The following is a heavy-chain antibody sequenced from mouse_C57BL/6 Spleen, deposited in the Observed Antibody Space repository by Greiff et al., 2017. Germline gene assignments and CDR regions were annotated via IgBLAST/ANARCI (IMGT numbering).Heavy chain of an antibody. CDR1: GFSFTSYG. D-gene: IGHD3-1*01. CDR3: AKHTPLGAMDY. J-gene: IGHJ4*01. Sequence: VQRVESGPGLVAPSQSLSITCTVSGFSFTSYGVDWVRQPPGKGLEWLGVIWGSGSTNYNSALMSRLSISKDNSKSQVFLQMNSLKTDDTAMYYCAKHTPLGAMDYWGQGTSVTVSS. V-gene: IGHV2-9*01. CDR2: IWGSGST.